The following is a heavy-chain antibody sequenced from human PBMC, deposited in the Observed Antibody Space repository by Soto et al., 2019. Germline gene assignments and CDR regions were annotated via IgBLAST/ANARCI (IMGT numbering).Heavy chain of an antibody. CDR3: ARTSIEGLYSSGWPFDY. V-gene: IGHV1-69*13. CDR2: IIPIFGTA. J-gene: IGHJ4*02. Sequence: SVKVSCKASGGTFSSYAISWVRQAPGQGLEWMGGIIPIFGTANYAQKFQGRVTITADESTSTAYMELSSLRSEDTAVYYCARTSIEGLYSSGWPFDYWGQGTLVTVSS. CDR1: GGTFSSYA. D-gene: IGHD6-19*01.